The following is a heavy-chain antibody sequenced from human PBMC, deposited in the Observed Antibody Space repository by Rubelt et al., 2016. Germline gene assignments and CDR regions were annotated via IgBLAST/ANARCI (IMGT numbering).Heavy chain of an antibody. Sequence: QVQLQESGPGLVKPSGTLSLTCAVYGGSFSGYSWSWIRLSPGKGLEWIGEISQGGTTNYNPSLKSRVTITSKNQFSLKLNSWTGADTVVYDGARGRGSGSYGGYYLYGVDVWGQGTTVTVSS. CDR3: ARGRGSGSYGGYYLYGVDV. D-gene: IGHD1-26*01. CDR1: GGSFSGYS. V-gene: IGHV4-34*09. J-gene: IGHJ6*02. CDR2: ISQGGTT.